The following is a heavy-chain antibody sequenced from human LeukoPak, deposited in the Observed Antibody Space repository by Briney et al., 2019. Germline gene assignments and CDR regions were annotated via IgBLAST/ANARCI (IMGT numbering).Heavy chain of an antibody. J-gene: IGHJ3*02. CDR2: NYYSGSI. V-gene: IGHV4-39*01. CDR1: GGSISSSSYY. Sequence: SETLSLTCTVSGGSISSSSYYWGWISQAPGKGLEWIGSNYYSGSIYYNPSLKSRVTISVDTSKNQFSLKLSSVTAADTAVYDCARLQYYYDSSGLTGIAFDIWRQGTMVTVSS. CDR3: ARLQYYYDSSGLTGIAFDI. D-gene: IGHD3-22*01.